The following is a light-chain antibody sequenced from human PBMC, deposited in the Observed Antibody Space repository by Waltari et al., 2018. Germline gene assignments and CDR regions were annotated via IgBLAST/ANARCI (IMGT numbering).Light chain of an antibody. V-gene: IGLV2-14*01. CDR3: NSYTGSSSWV. CDR1: SGAVGFFTF. Sequence: QSALTQPASVSGSPGQSFPIPCPGTSGAVGFFTFVPWYQQHPGKAPKLIIYDVSERPSGVSDRFSGSKSGNTASLTISGLQAEDEADYYCNSYTGSSSWVFGGGTKLTVL. CDR2: DVS. J-gene: IGLJ3*02.